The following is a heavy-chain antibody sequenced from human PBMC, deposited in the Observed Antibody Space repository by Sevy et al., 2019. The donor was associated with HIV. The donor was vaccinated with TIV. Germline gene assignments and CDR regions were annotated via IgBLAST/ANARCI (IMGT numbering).Heavy chain of an antibody. CDR1: GFTFDTFG. V-gene: IGHV3-30*18. Sequence: GGSLRLSCAASGFTFDTFGMHWVRQSPGKGLEWVAVISYDGSNKHYADAGKGPFTISRENSKTTLYLQMDSLRPVDTAFSYCTKAPPSHPIFCVVIFLYFQHWGQGTLVTVSS. CDR3: TKAPPSHPIFCVVIFLYFQH. J-gene: IGHJ1*01. D-gene: IGHD3-3*01. CDR2: ISYDGSNK.